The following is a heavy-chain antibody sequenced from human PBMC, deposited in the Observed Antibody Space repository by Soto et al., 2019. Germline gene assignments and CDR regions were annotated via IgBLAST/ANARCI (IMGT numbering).Heavy chain of an antibody. J-gene: IGHJ4*02. CDR2: IEPYDTGI. CDR1: GFTFSGDW. CDR3: TRETFGAMDY. D-gene: IGHD3-10*01. Sequence: EVQLVESGGGLVQPGGSLRLSCRDSGFTFSGDWMHWVRQAPGKGLDWVSRIEPYDTGISYADSVKGRFTISRDNAKSTLYLQMNRRITEDTAGYYFTRETFGAMDYWCQGTLVTGSS. V-gene: IGHV3-74*01.